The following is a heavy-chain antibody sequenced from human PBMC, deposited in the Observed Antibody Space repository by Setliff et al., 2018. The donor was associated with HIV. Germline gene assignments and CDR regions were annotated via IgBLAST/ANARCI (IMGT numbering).Heavy chain of an antibody. CDR1: GGSISSSSYY. Sequence: SETLSLTCTVSGGSISSSSYYWGWIRQPPGKGLEWIGSIYYSGSTYYNPSLKSRVTISVDTSKNQFSLKLSSVTAADTAVYYCARTRGYCSATSCYALRGPDYWGQGTLVTVSS. V-gene: IGHV4-39*01. CDR2: IYYSGST. D-gene: IGHD2-2*01. J-gene: IGHJ4*02. CDR3: ARTRGYCSATSCYALRGPDY.